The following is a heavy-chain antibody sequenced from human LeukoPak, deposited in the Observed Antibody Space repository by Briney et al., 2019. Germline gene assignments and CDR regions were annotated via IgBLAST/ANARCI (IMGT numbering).Heavy chain of an antibody. V-gene: IGHV4-59*01. D-gene: IGHD1-1*01. CDR2: IYYSGST. Sequence: SETLSLTCTVSGGSISGYYWSRIRQPPGKGLEWIGYIYYSGSTSYNPSLKSRVTISLDTSERQFSLLLRSVTEADAAIYYCARSGVIVIPTFDYWGQGSLVTVSS. CDR3: ARSGVIVIPTFDY. CDR1: GGSISGYY. J-gene: IGHJ4*02.